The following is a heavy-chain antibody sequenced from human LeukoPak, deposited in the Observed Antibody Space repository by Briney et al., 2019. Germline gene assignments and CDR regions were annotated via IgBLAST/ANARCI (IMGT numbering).Heavy chain of an antibody. V-gene: IGHV3-23*01. D-gene: IGHD6-13*01. Sequence: GGSLRLSCAASGFTFNTYTMGWVRQAPGKGLEWVSDIHASGGRTFYADSVKGRSAISRDNSKNTLFLQMNSPRAEDTALYYCARAGSASWYDYWGQGTLVTVSS. CDR1: GFTFNTYT. CDR2: IHASGGRT. CDR3: ARAGSASWYDY. J-gene: IGHJ4*02.